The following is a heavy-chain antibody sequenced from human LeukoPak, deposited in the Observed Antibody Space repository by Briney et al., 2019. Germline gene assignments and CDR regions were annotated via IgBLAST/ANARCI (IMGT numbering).Heavy chain of an antibody. CDR1: GYTFASYS. CDR3: ARNPYSTSQHWFDP. J-gene: IGHJ5*02. CDR2: ISPSGGST. Sequence: GASVKVSCKASGYTFASYSIHWVRQAPGQGLEWMGIISPSGGSTNYAQSFQGRVTMNRDTSTNTVYMELSSLRSEDTAVYYCARNPYSTSQHWFDPWGQGTLVTVSS. V-gene: IGHV1-46*01. D-gene: IGHD6-6*01.